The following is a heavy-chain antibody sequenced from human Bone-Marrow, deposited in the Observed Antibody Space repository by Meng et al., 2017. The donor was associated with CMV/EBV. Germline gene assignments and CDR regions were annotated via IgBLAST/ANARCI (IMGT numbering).Heavy chain of an antibody. Sequence: SVKVSCKASGGTFSSYTISWVRQAPGQGLEWMGRIIPILGIANYAQKFQGRVTITADKSTSTAYMELNNLRAEDTAVYYCARDRGRQHHKYYYYGMDVWGQGTTVTVSS. V-gene: IGHV1-69*04. J-gene: IGHJ6*02. CDR3: ARDRGRQHHKYYYYGMDV. CDR1: GGTFSSYT. CDR2: IIPILGIA. D-gene: IGHD3-16*01.